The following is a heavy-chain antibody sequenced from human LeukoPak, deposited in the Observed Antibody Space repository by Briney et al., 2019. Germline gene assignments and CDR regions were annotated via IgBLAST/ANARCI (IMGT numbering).Heavy chain of an antibody. D-gene: IGHD4-11*01. Sequence: SETLSLTCTVSGGSISNYYWNWIRQPAGKGLEWIGRIYTSGSTYYNPSLKSRVTMSVDTSKNQFSLRVSSVTAADTAVYYCARDKGSNPFDYWGQGTLVTVSS. CDR3: ARDKGSNPFDY. CDR2: IYTSGST. V-gene: IGHV4-4*07. J-gene: IGHJ4*02. CDR1: GGSISNYY.